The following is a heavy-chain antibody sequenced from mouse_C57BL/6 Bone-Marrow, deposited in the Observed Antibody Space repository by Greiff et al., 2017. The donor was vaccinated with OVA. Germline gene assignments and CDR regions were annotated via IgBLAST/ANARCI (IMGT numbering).Heavy chain of an antibody. CDR2: IYPGSGST. CDR3: ARSVFITTVVAPGY. D-gene: IGHD1-1*01. Sequence: VQLQQSGAELVKPGASVKMSCKASGYTFTSYWITWVKQRPGQGLEWIGDIYPGSGSTNYNEKFKSKATLTVDTSSSTAYMQLSSLTSEDSAVYYCARSVFITTVVAPGYWGQGTLVTVSA. V-gene: IGHV1-55*01. CDR1: GYTFTSYW. J-gene: IGHJ3*02.